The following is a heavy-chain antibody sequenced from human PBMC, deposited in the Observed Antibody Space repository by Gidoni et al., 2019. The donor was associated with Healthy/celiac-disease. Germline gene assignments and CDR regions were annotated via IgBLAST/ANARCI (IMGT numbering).Heavy chain of an antibody. Sequence: QVQLVESGGGVVQPGRSLRLSCAASGFTFSSYGMPWVRQAPGKGLEWVAVISYDGSNKYYADSVKGRFTISRDNSKNTLYLQMNSLKAEDTAVYYCAKDLRDFWSGYYDPDFYYYGMDVWGQGTTVTVSS. CDR2: ISYDGSNK. J-gene: IGHJ6*02. D-gene: IGHD3-3*01. CDR1: GFTFSSYG. V-gene: IGHV3-30*18. CDR3: AKDLRDFWSGYYDPDFYYYGMDV.